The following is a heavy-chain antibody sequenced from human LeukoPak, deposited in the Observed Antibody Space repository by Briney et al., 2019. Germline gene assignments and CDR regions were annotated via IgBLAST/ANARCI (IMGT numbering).Heavy chain of an antibody. J-gene: IGHJ4*02. Sequence: GRSLRLSCAASGFTFSSYAMHWVRQAPGKGLEWVSYISSSGSTIYYADSVKGRFTISRDNAKNSLYLQMNSLRAEDTAVYYCARVPWGVARTYYFDYWGQGTLVTVSS. V-gene: IGHV3-48*04. D-gene: IGHD3-10*01. CDR1: GFTFSSYA. CDR3: ARVPWGVARTYYFDY. CDR2: ISSSGSTI.